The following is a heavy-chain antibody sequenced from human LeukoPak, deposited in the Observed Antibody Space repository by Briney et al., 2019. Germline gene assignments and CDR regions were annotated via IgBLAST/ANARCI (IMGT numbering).Heavy chain of an antibody. CDR2: ISGSGGST. CDR1: GFTFSSYA. Sequence: PGGSLRLSCAASGFTFSSYAMSWVRQAPGKGLEWVSAISGSGGSTYYADSVKGRFTISRDNSKNTLYLQMNSLRAEDTAVYCCAKSGRYYDFWSGYYVDYWGQGTLVTVSS. J-gene: IGHJ4*02. D-gene: IGHD3-3*01. V-gene: IGHV3-23*01. CDR3: AKSGRYYDFWSGYYVDY.